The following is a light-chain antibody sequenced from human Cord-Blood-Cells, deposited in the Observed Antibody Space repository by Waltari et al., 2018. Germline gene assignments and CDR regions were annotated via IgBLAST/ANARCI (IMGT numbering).Light chain of an antibody. CDR1: SSDVGGYNS. V-gene: IGLV2-14*01. CDR3: SSYTSSSTLV. J-gene: IGLJ3*02. Sequence: QSALTQPASVSGSPGQSITISCTGTSSDVGGYNSVSWYQQHPGKAPKLMIYDVSKRPSGVSNRFSGSKSGNTVSLTISGLQAEDEADYYCSSYTSSSTLVFGGGTKLTVL. CDR2: DVS.